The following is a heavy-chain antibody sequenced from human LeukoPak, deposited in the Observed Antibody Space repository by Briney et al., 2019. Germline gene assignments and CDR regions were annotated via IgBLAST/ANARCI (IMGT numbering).Heavy chain of an antibody. CDR3: ARESSSSGYYYFDY. D-gene: IGHD3-22*01. J-gene: IGHJ4*02. CDR1: GGSISSYY. Sequence: SETLSLTCTVSGGSISSYYWSWIRQPPGKGLEWIGYICYSGSTNYNPSLKSRVTISVDTSKNQFSLKLSPVTAADTAVYYCARESSSSGYYYFDYWGQGTLVTVSS. CDR2: ICYSGST. V-gene: IGHV4-59*01.